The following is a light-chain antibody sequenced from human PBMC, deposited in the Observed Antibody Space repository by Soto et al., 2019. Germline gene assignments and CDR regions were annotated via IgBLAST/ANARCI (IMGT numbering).Light chain of an antibody. CDR3: QQYGTSPIT. CDR2: GAS. Sequence: EIVLTQSPDTLSLSPGERATLSCRASQSVGSNFLAWYQQKPGQAPRLLISGASSRATGIPDRFSGSGSGTDFTLTISRLEPEDFAVYYCQQYGTSPITIGQGTRLEIK. J-gene: IGKJ5*01. CDR1: QSVGSNF. V-gene: IGKV3-20*01.